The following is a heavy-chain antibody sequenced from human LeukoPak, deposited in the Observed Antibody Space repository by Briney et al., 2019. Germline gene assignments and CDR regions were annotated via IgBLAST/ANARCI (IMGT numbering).Heavy chain of an antibody. CDR1: GGSISSSSYY. Sequence: PSETLSLTCTVSGGSISSSSYYWGWIRQPPGKGLEWIGSIYYSGSTYYNPSLKSRVTISVDTSKNQFSLKLSSVTAADTAVYYCARWSVNQNYYYYYMDVWGKGTTVTVSS. CDR2: IYYSGST. V-gene: IGHV4-39*07. D-gene: IGHD1-14*01. CDR3: ARWSVNQNYYYYYMDV. J-gene: IGHJ6*03.